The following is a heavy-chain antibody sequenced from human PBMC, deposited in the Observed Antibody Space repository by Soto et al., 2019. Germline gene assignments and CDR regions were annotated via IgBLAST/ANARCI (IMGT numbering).Heavy chain of an antibody. Sequence: ASVKVSCKASGYTFTIYVMHWARQAPGQGLEWMGIINPSGGSTSYAQKFQGRVTMTRDTSTSTVYMELSSLRSEDTAVYYCTRDILAYCGGDCYRFDYWGQGTLVTVSS. J-gene: IGHJ4*02. CDR1: GYTFTIYV. V-gene: IGHV1-46*03. D-gene: IGHD2-21*02. CDR3: TRDILAYCGGDCYRFDY. CDR2: INPSGGST.